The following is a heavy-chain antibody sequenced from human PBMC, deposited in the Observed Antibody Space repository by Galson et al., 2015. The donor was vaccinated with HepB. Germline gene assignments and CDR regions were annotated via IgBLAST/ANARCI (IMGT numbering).Heavy chain of an antibody. V-gene: IGHV3-7*03. CDR3: ARDSLSAPYGDHFDGMDV. CDR1: GFTFSSHW. CDR2: IKQDGSEK. Sequence: SLRLSCAASGFTFSSHWMSWVRQAPGKGLEWVANIKQDGSEKYYVDSVKGRFTISRDNAKNSLYLQMNSLRAEDTAVYYCARDSLSAPYGDHFDGMDVWGQGTTVTVSS. D-gene: IGHD4-17*01. J-gene: IGHJ6*02.